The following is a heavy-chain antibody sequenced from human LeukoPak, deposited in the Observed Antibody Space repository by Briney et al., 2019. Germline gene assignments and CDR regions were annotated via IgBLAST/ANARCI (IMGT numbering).Heavy chain of an antibody. Sequence: SETLSLTCTVSGGSISSNSYYWGWIRQPPGKGLKWIVSIYYSGSTYYNPSLKSRVTISVDTSKNQFSLKLSSVTATDTAVYYCARLAGGYSYGWNFDYWGQGTLVTVSS. V-gene: IGHV4-39*01. J-gene: IGHJ4*02. CDR2: IYYSGST. CDR3: ARLAGGYSYGWNFDY. D-gene: IGHD5-18*01. CDR1: GGSISSNSYY.